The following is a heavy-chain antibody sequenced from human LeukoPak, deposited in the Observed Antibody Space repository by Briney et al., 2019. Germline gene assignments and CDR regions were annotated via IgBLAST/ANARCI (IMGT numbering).Heavy chain of an antibody. D-gene: IGHD3-22*01. J-gene: IGHJ4*02. CDR3: AKVSSFLVVITTPPDY. Sequence: GGSLRLSCAASGFTFSSYGMHWVRQAPGKGLERVAVISYDGSNKYYADSVKGRFTISRDNSKNTLYLQMNSLRAEDTAVYYCAKVSSFLVVITTPPDYWGQGTLVTVSS. CDR2: ISYDGSNK. V-gene: IGHV3-30*18. CDR1: GFTFSSYG.